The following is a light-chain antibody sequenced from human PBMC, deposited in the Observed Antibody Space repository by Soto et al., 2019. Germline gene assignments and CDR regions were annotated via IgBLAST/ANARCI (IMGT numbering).Light chain of an antibody. V-gene: IGKV3-11*01. J-gene: IGKJ5*01. Sequence: EIEMIQSPATLSVSTGERATLSCRASQSVSSNLAWYQQKPGQAPRLLIYCASTMATCISARFSGSGSWTEFTLTISSLEPEDFAVYYCQQRSNWPITFGQGTLLEI. CDR1: QSVSSN. CDR2: CAS. CDR3: QQRSNWPIT.